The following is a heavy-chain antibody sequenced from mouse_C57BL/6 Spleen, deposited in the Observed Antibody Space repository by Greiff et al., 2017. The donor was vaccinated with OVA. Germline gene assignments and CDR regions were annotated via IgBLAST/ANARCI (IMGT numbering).Heavy chain of an antibody. V-gene: IGHV1-81*01. J-gene: IGHJ1*03. CDR2: IYPRSGNT. CDR1: GYTFTSYG. D-gene: IGHD1-1*01. CDR3: ANYGSKGGYFDG. Sequence: VQLQQSGAELARPGASVKLSCKASGYTFTSYGISWVKQRTGQGLEWIGEIYPRSGNTYYNEKFKGKATLTADKSSSTAYMELRSLTSEDSAVYFCANYGSKGGYFDGWGTGTTVTVSS.